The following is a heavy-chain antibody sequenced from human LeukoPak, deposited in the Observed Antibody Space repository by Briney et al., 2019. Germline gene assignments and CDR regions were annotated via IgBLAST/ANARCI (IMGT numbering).Heavy chain of an antibody. J-gene: IGHJ4*02. D-gene: IGHD1-20*01. Sequence: GGSLRLSCAASGFTFSTFWMSWVRQAPGKGLEWVANIEQDGSEKYYVDSVKGRFTISRDTAKNSLYLQMNSLRAEDTAVYYCARSNWNFDYWGQGTLVTVSS. CDR2: IEQDGSEK. V-gene: IGHV3-7*01. CDR1: GFTFSTFW. CDR3: ARSNWNFDY.